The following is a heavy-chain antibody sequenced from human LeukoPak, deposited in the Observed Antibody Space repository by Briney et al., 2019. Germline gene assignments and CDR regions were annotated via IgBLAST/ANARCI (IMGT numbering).Heavy chain of an antibody. CDR2: INPNSGGT. V-gene: IGHV1-2*02. J-gene: IGHJ4*02. CDR1: GYTFTGYY. D-gene: IGHD5-18*01. CDR3: ARGDTAGWTFDY. Sequence: ASVKVSCKASGYTFTGYYMHWVRQAPGQGFEWMGWINPNSGGTNYAQKFQGRVTMTRDTSISTAYMELSRLRSHDTAVYYCARGDTAGWTFDYWGQGTLVTVSS.